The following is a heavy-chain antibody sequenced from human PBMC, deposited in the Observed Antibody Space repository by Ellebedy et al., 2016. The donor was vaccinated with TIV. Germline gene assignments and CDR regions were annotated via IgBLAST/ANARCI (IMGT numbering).Heavy chain of an antibody. V-gene: IGHV4-39*02. J-gene: IGHJ4*02. Sequence: MPSETLSLTCTVSGGSISSSSYYWGWIRQPPGKGLEWIGSIYYSGSTYYNPSLKSRVTISVDTSKNQFSLKLSSVTAADTAVYYCAGEYSGSYFDYWGQGTLVTVSS. D-gene: IGHD1-26*01. CDR2: IYYSGST. CDR1: GGSISSSSYY. CDR3: AGEYSGSYFDY.